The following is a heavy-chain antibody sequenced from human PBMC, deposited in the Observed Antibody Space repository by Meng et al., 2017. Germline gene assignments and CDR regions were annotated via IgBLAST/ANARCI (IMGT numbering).Heavy chain of an antibody. Sequence: QGQLQASGPGLGKPSGTLSLTCAVSGGSISSSNWWSWVRQPPGKGLEWIGEIYHSGSTNYNPSLKSRVTISVDKSKNQFSLKLSSVTAADTAVYYCARFLYYYDSSGYAEDWGQGTLVTVSS. CDR2: IYHSGST. D-gene: IGHD3-22*01. CDR1: GGSISSSNW. CDR3: ARFLYYYDSSGYAED. J-gene: IGHJ4*02. V-gene: IGHV4-4*02.